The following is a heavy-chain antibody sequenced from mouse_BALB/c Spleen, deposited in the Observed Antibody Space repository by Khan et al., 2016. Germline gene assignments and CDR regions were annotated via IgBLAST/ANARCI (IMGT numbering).Heavy chain of an antibody. CDR1: GYAFSGYW. D-gene: IGHD2-14*01. CDR3: ARGTPFAS. J-gene: IGHJ3*01. Sequence: QVQLQQSGAELVRPGSSVKISCKASGYAFSGYWMNWVKQRPGQGLEWIGQIYPGDGDTNYNGKFKGKATLTADKSSSTAYRQLSSLTSEDSAVYFCARGTPFASWGQGTLVTVSA. V-gene: IGHV1-80*01. CDR2: IYPGDGDT.